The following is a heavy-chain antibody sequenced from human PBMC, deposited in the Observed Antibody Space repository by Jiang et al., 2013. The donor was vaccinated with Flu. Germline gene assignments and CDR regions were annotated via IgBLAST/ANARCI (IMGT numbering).Heavy chain of an antibody. CDR1: GGTFSSYA. V-gene: IGHV1-69*01. CDR2: IIPIFGTA. J-gene: IGHJ4*02. Sequence: GAEVKKPGSSVKVSCKASGGTFSSYAISWVRQAPGQGLEWMGGIIPIFGTANYAQKFQGRVTITADESTSTAYMKLSSLRSEDTAVYYCAREGPISVVTATVLYYFDYWGQGTLVTVSS. CDR3: AREGPISVVTATVLYYFDY. D-gene: IGHD2-21*02.